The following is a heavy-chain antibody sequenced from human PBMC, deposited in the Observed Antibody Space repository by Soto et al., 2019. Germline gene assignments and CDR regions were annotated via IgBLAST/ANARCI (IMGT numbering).Heavy chain of an antibody. J-gene: IGHJ6*02. V-gene: IGHV3-15*07. D-gene: IGHD2-2*01. CDR1: GFTFSNAW. CDR2: IKSKTDGGTT. CDR3: TTASGARDGDKLDPVVPAGTYYYYGMDV. Sequence: GGSLRLSCAASGFTFSNAWMNWVRQAPGKGLEWVGRIKSKTDGGTTDYAAPVKGRFTISRDDSKNTLYLQMNSLKTEDTAVYYCTTASGARDGDKLDPVVPAGTYYYYGMDVWGQGTTVTVSS.